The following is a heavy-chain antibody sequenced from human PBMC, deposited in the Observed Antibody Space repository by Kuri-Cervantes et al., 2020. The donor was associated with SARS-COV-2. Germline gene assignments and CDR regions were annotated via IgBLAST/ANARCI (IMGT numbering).Heavy chain of an antibody. CDR1: GGSFSGYY. CDR2: INHSGST. CDR3: ARADFWSGYYKN. J-gene: IGHJ4*02. Sequence: GSLRLSCAVYGGSFSGYYWSWIRQPPGKGLEWIGEINHSGSTNYNPSLKSRVTISVDTSKNQFSLKLSSVTAADTAVYYCARADFWSGYYKNWGQGTLVTVSS. D-gene: IGHD3-3*01. V-gene: IGHV4-34*01.